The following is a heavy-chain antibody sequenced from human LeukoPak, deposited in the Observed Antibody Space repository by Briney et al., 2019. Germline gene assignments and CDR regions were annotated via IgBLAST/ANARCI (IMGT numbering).Heavy chain of an antibody. D-gene: IGHD3-10*01. J-gene: IGHJ6*02. CDR1: GYTFTSYG. CDR2: ISAYNGNT. CDR3: ARDSVARNYYYGMDV. Sequence: ASVKVSCTASGYTFTSYGISWVRQAPGQGLEWMGWISAYNGNTNYAQKLQGRVTMTTDTSTSAAYMELRSLRSDDTAVYYCARDSVARNYYYGMDVWGQGTTVTVSS. V-gene: IGHV1-18*01.